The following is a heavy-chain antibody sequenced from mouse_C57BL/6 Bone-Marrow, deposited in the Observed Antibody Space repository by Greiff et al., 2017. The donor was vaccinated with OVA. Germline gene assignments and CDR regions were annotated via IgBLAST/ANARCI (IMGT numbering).Heavy chain of an antibody. D-gene: IGHD1-1*01. Sequence: VQLQQPGAELVKPGASVKLSCKASGYTFTSYWMHWVKQRPGQGLEWIGMIHPNSGSTNYNEKFKSKATLTVDKSSSTAYMQLSSLTSEDAAVYYWARWAPTVKCLYWYFDVWGTGTTVTVSA. V-gene: IGHV1-64*01. CDR3: ARWAPTVKCLYWYFDV. CDR2: IHPNSGST. CDR1: GYTFTSYW. J-gene: IGHJ1*03.